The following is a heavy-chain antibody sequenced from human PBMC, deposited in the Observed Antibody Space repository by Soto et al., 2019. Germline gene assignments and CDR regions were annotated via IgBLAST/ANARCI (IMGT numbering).Heavy chain of an antibody. CDR1: GFTFSNYW. Sequence: VQVVESGGGLVQPGGSLRLSCVASGFTFSNYWMTWVRQAPGKGPERVANIKQDGSAKYYVDSVKGRFTISRDNAKNSLWLQMNSLRVEDTAVYYCARVANRYFDLWGRGTLVTVSS. J-gene: IGHJ2*01. CDR3: ARVANRYFDL. V-gene: IGHV3-7*01. CDR2: IKQDGSAK.